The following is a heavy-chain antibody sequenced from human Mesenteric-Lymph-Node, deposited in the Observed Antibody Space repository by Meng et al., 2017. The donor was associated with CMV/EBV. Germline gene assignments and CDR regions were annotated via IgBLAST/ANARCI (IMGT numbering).Heavy chain of an antibody. CDR2: ISGGSTTI. J-gene: IGHJ6*02. CDR1: GFNFSTYD. CDR3: ARVNAGRQPGGYCSGGSCKHYYYYGMDV. D-gene: IGHD2-15*01. Sequence: GESLKISCAASGFNFSTYDLNWVRQAPGKGLEWVSYISGGSTTIYYADSVKGRFTISRDNAKNSLYLQMNSLRAEDTAVYYCARVNAGRQPGGYCSGGSCKHYYYYGMDVWGQGTTVTVSS. V-gene: IGHV3-48*04.